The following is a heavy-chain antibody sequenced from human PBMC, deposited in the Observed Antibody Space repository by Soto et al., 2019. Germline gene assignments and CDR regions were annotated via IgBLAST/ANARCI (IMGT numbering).Heavy chain of an antibody. CDR3: ARHDGRGWPFDH. CDR1: GYSFTNYW. J-gene: IGHJ4*02. Sequence: PGESLKISCQGSGYSFTNYWIGWVRQMPGKGLEWVGRVDPSDSYTSYSPSLQGHVTISLDKSTSTVYLQWSSLKASDSAMYYCARHDGRGWPFDHWGLGTLVTVSS. CDR2: VDPSDSYT. V-gene: IGHV5-10-1*01. D-gene: IGHD6-19*01.